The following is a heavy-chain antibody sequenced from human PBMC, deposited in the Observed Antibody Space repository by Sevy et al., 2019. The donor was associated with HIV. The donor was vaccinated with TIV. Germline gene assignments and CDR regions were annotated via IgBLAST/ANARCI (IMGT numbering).Heavy chain of an antibody. J-gene: IGHJ6*02. CDR1: GFTFSSYG. CDR3: AKDQDTAIYYYYYGMDV. CDR2: ISYDGSNK. Sequence: LSLTCAASGFTFSSYGMHWVRQAPGKGLEWVAVISYDGSNKYYADSVKGRFTISRDNSKNTQYLQMNSLRAEDTAVYYCAKDQDTAIYYYYYGMDVWGQGTTVTVSS. D-gene: IGHD5-18*01. V-gene: IGHV3-30*18.